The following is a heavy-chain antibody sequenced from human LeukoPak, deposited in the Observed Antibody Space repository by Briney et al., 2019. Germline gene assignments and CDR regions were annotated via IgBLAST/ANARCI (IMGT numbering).Heavy chain of an antibody. D-gene: IGHD6-19*01. Sequence: SETLSLTCTVSGGSISSGGYYRSWIRQPPGKGLEWIGYIYHSGSTYYNPSLKSRVTISVDRSKNQFSLKLSSVTAADTAVYYCARGSGWLGFDAFDIWGQGTMVTVSS. J-gene: IGHJ3*02. CDR3: ARGSGWLGFDAFDI. CDR2: IYHSGST. V-gene: IGHV4-30-2*01. CDR1: GGSISSGGYY.